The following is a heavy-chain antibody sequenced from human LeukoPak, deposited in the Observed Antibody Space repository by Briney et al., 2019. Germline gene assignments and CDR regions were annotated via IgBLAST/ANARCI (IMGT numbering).Heavy chain of an antibody. Sequence: PGGSLRLSCAASGFTFSSYSMNWVRQAPGKGLEWVSSISSSSSYIYYADSVKGRFTISRDNAKNSLYLQMNSLRAEDTAVYYCARDLELGSSWYYPYSDYWGQGTLVTVSS. D-gene: IGHD6-13*01. J-gene: IGHJ4*02. CDR3: ARDLELGSSWYYPYSDY. CDR1: GFTFSSYS. CDR2: ISSSSSYI. V-gene: IGHV3-21*01.